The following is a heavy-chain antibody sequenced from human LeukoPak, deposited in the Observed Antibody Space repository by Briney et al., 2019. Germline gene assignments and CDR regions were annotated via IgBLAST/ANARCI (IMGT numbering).Heavy chain of an antibody. J-gene: IGHJ3*02. CDR1: GGSISSGTYY. CDR3: ARGAPWPHAFDI. V-gene: IGHV4-30-4*08. CDR2: IFYSGTT. Sequence: SETLSLTCTVSGGSISSGTYYWSWIRQHPGKGLEWIGHIFYSGTTYYNPSLKSRLTISVDTSKNQFSLKLSSVTAADTAVYYCARGAPWPHAFDIWGQGTMVTVSS.